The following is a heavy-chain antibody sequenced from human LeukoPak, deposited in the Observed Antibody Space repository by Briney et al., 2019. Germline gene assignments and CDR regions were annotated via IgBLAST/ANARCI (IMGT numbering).Heavy chain of an antibody. CDR2: IYYSGGT. CDR3: ARLGYYDFWSGYYFDY. CDR1: GGSISSSSYY. Sequence: PSETLSLTCTVSGGSISSSSYYWGWIRQPPGKGLEWIGSIYYSGGTYYNPSLKSRVTISVDTSKNQFSLKLSSVTAADTAVYYCARLGYYDFWSGYYFDYWGQGTLVTVSS. V-gene: IGHV4-39*01. J-gene: IGHJ4*02. D-gene: IGHD3-3*01.